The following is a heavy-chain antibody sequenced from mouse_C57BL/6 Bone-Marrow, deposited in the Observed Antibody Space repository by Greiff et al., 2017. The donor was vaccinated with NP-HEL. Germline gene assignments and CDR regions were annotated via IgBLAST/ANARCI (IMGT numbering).Heavy chain of an antibody. J-gene: IGHJ2*01. V-gene: IGHV1-76*01. Sequence: VKLQESGAELVRPGASVKLSCKASGYTFTDYYINWVKQRPGQGLEWIARIYPGSGNTYYNEKFKGKATLTAEKSSSTAYMQLSSLTSEDSAVYFCARWAGYYFDYWGQGTTLTVSS. CDR1: GYTFTDYY. CDR2: IYPGSGNT. CDR3: ARWAGYYFDY. D-gene: IGHD3-3*01.